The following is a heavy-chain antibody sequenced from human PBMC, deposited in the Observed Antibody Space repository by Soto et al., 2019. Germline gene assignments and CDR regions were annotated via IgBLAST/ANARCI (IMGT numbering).Heavy chain of an antibody. Sequence: SVKVSCKASGGTFSSYSINWVRRAPGQGLEWMGRIIPKIDITNYAQKFQGRVRITADKFTSIAYMGMSSLRSEDTAVYYCARGSRVATILYGYWGQGTLVTVSS. D-gene: IGHD5-12*01. CDR1: GGTFSSYS. J-gene: IGHJ4*02. CDR3: ARGSRVATILYGY. V-gene: IGHV1-69*02. CDR2: IIPKIDIT.